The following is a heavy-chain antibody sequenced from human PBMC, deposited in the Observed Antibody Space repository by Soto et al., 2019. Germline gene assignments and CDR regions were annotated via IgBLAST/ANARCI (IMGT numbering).Heavy chain of an antibody. D-gene: IGHD1-26*01. Sequence: EVQLLESGGGLVQPGGSLRLSCVASGFTFSSYAMSWVRQAPGKGLEWVSTISGSGGNAYYADSVKGRFTISRDNSKNTLHLQMNSLRADDTAVYYRAKDGASGSYPPYYYYGMDVWGQGTTVTVSS. J-gene: IGHJ6*02. CDR1: GFTFSSYA. CDR3: AKDGASGSYPPYYYYGMDV. CDR2: ISGSGGNA. V-gene: IGHV3-23*01.